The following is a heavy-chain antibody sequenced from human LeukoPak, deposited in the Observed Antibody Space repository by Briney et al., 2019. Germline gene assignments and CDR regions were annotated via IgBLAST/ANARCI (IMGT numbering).Heavy chain of an antibody. CDR1: GFTFSTYW. V-gene: IGHV3-74*01. Sequence: GGSLRLSCAASGFTFSTYWMYWVRQAPGKGLVWVSRINSDGSSTKNADSVKGRFATSRDNAKNSLYLQMNSLRAEDTAVYYCARDLMGATTYWGQGTLVTVSS. J-gene: IGHJ4*02. CDR2: INSDGSST. CDR3: ARDLMGATTY. D-gene: IGHD1-26*01.